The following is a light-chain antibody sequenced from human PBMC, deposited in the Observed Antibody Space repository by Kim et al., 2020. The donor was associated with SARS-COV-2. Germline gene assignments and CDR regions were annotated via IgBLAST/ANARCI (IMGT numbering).Light chain of an antibody. CDR3: QESGTYYRT. J-gene: IGKJ2*01. Sequence: DVRLTQSPSALSASVGDTVTITCRASESISIWLAWYQQKPGKAPKLLIYKASNLESGVPSRFSGSGSGTEFTLTISRLQPDDLATYYCQESGTYYRTFGQGTKLEI. CDR1: ESISIW. V-gene: IGKV1-5*03. CDR2: KAS.